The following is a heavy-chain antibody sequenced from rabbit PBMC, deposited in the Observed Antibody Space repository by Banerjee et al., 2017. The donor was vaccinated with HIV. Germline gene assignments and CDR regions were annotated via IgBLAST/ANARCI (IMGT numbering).Heavy chain of an antibody. Sequence: QEQLVESGGGLVQPEGSLTLTCKASGFDFSSNAMCWVRQAPGKGLEWIACIWTVSGSTWYASWAKGRFTISKTSSTTVTLQMTSLTAADTATYFCARDWDLWGQGTLVTVS. CDR1: GFDFSSNA. J-gene: IGHJ4*01. CDR2: IWTVSGST. V-gene: IGHV1S45*01. CDR3: ARDWDL.